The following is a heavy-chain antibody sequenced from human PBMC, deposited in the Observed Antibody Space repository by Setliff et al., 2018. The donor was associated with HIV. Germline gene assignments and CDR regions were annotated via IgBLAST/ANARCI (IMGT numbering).Heavy chain of an antibody. D-gene: IGHD3-22*01. J-gene: IGHJ4*02. Sequence: SETLSLTCAIPDQLISSGNYWGWIRQPPGRGLEWIGSVYDSGNTYYKPALESRAAISLDTSMNQFSLKLSSVTAADTAVYYCARDPHYFDTSGHYSWFYFDYWGQGTLVTVS. CDR2: VYDSGNT. CDR3: ARDPHYFDTSGHYSWFYFDY. V-gene: IGHV4-38-2*02. CDR1: DQLISSGNY.